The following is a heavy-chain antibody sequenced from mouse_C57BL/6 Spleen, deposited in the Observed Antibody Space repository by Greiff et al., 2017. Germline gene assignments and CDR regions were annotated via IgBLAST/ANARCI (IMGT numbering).Heavy chain of an antibody. D-gene: IGHD3-2*02. Sequence: VQLQQSGPELVKPGASVKISCKASGYAFSSSWMNWVKQRPGKGLEWIGRIYPGDGDTNYNGKFKGKATLTADKSSSTAYMQLSSLTSEDSAVYFCARGGSGYPFFDYWGQGTTLTVSS. CDR2: IYPGDGDT. CDR3: ARGGSGYPFFDY. J-gene: IGHJ2*01. V-gene: IGHV1-82*01. CDR1: GYAFSSSW.